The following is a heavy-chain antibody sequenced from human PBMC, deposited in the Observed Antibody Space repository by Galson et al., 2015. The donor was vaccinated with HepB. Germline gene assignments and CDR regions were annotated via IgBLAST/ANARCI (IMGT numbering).Heavy chain of an antibody. J-gene: IGHJ5*02. Sequence: SLRLSCAGSGYTFSDNGMSWVRQAPGKGLEWVSTITTSGGTTYYADSVKDRFTISRDNSQNTLYLQMNSLRAEDTAVYYCARDMSPIIIPSYQLFDPWGQGTLVTVSS. D-gene: IGHD3-3*01. CDR2: ITTSGGTT. CDR3: ARDMSPIIIPSYQLFDP. CDR1: GYTFSDNG. V-gene: IGHV3-23*01.